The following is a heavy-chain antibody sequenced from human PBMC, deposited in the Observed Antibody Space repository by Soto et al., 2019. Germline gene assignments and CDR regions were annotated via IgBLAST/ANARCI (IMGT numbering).Heavy chain of an antibody. CDR1: GGSLSGYY. D-gene: IGHD2-2*01. CDR2: INHNGIT. CDR3: AREVVVPAGPLYYFDF. J-gene: IGHJ4*02. Sequence: QVQLQQWGAGLLKPSETLSLTCGVSGGSLSGYYWSWIRQPPGKGLEWIGEINHNGITNYNPSLKSRVTLSRDMSKNQFSLTLTSVTAADTAVYFCAREVVVPAGPLYYFDFWDQGNLVTVSS. V-gene: IGHV4-34*01.